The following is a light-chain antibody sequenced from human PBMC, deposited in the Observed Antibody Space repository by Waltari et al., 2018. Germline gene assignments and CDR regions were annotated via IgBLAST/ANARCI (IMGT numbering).Light chain of an antibody. CDR1: SSDVGDYNY. CDR2: ELS. J-gene: IGLJ2*01. Sequence: QSALTQPPSPSGSPGQSVTISCTGTSSDVGDYNYVSWYHQHPGNAPKPMIYELSKRPAGVPDRFSGSKSGNTASLTVSGLQAEDEADYYCSSYAGSNTVVFGGGTKLTVL. CDR3: SSYAGSNTVV. V-gene: IGLV2-8*01.